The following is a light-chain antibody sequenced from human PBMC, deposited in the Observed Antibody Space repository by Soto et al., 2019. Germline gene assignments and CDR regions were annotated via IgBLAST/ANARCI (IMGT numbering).Light chain of an antibody. J-gene: IGKJ4*01. CDR2: DIF. V-gene: IGKV3D-15*01. Sequence: EIVMTQSPATLSVSPGEIATLSYMASQSVGSDLAWYQQKPGQAPRLVIYDIFTRATGAPTRISGSGSGTEFTLTISSLQSEDFAVYYCQQYNSWPLTFGGGTKVDTK. CDR1: QSVGSD. CDR3: QQYNSWPLT.